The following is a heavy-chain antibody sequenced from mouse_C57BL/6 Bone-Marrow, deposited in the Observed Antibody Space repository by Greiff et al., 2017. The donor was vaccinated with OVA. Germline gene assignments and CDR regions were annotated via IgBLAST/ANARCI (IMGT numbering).Heavy chain of an antibody. Sequence: VKLQQSGAELVRPGASVTLSCKASGYTFTDYEMHWVKQTPVHGLEWIGAIDPETGGTAYNQKFKGKAILTADKSSSTAYMELRSLTSEDSAVYYCTRGLTMVVAPIWGTGTTVTVSS. J-gene: IGHJ1*03. CDR3: TRGLTMVVAPI. D-gene: IGHD1-1*01. V-gene: IGHV1-15*01. CDR2: IDPETGGT. CDR1: GYTFTDYE.